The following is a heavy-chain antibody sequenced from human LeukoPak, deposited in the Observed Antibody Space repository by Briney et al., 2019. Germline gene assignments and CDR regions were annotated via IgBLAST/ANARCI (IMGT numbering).Heavy chain of an antibody. CDR3: TTGGSYYDIDY. V-gene: IGHV3-53*01. CDR2: IYSGGST. Sequence: GGSLRLSCAASGFTVSSNYMSWVRQAPGKGLEWVSVIYSGGSTYYADSVKGRFTISRDNSKNTLYLQMNSLRAEDTAVYYCTTGGSYYDIDYWGQGTLVTVSS. D-gene: IGHD1-26*01. CDR1: GFTVSSNY. J-gene: IGHJ4*02.